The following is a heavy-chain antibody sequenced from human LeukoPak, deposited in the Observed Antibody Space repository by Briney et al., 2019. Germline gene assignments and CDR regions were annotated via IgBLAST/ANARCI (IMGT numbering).Heavy chain of an antibody. D-gene: IGHD3-3*01. V-gene: IGHV1-69*13. Sequence: ASVKVSCKASGGTFSSYAISWVRQAPGQGLEWMGRIIPIFGTANYAQKFQGRVTITADESTSTAYMELSSLRSDDTAVYYCARAGIRFLEWLPRIHYMDVWGKGTTVTVSS. CDR3: ARAGIRFLEWLPRIHYMDV. J-gene: IGHJ6*03. CDR2: IIPIFGTA. CDR1: GGTFSSYA.